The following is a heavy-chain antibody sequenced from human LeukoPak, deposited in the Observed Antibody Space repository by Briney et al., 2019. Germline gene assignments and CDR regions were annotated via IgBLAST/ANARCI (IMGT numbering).Heavy chain of an antibody. D-gene: IGHD1-26*01. V-gene: IGHV3-66*01. CDR1: GFTVSSNY. Sequence: GGSLRLSCAASGFTVSSNYMSWVRQAPGKGMEWVSVIYSGGSTCYADSVKGGFTISRDNSKNTLYLQMNRVRAEDTAVYYWARDARAPSFDYWGQGTLVTVSS. J-gene: IGHJ4*02. CDR3: ARDARAPSFDY. CDR2: IYSGGST.